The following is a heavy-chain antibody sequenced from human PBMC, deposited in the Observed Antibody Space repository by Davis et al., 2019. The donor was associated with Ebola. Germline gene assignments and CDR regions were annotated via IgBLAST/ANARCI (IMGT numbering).Heavy chain of an antibody. J-gene: IGHJ4*02. CDR3: AREASLNWGSFEY. Sequence: SVKVSCKASGGTFSNFAISWVRQAPGQGLEWMGAIIPLVGTTNYAQNFQGRVRITADESTSTAYMELSSLRSEDTAVYYCAREASLNWGSFEYWGQGTLVTVSS. CDR1: GGTFSNFA. V-gene: IGHV1-69*13. CDR2: IIPLVGTT. D-gene: IGHD7-27*01.